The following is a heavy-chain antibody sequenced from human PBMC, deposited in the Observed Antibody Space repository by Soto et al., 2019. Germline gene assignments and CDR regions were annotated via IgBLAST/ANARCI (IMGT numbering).Heavy chain of an antibody. CDR2: INGDGSST. CDR3: ARDRIVGADAY. J-gene: IGHJ4*02. V-gene: IGHV3-74*01. Sequence: EVQLVESGGGLVQPGGSLSLSCAASGFTFSIYWMHWVRQAPGKGLVWVSRINGDGSSTSYADSVKGRFTISRDNAKNSLYLQMNSLRDEDTAVYYCARDRIVGADAYWGQGTLVTVSS. D-gene: IGHD1-26*01. CDR1: GFTFSIYW.